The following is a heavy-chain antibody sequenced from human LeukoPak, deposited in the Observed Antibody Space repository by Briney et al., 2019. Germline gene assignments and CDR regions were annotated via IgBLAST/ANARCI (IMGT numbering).Heavy chain of an antibody. J-gene: IGHJ3*02. CDR2: IIPIFGTA. CDR3: ARDPCPSSTSCYSRGGAFDI. V-gene: IGHV1-69*05. Sequence: SVKVSCKASGGTFSSYAISWVRQAPGQGLEWMGGIIPIFGTANYAQKFQGRVTITTDESTSTAYMELSSLRSGDTAVYYCARDPCPSSTSCYSRGGAFDIWGQGTMVTVSS. D-gene: IGHD2-2*01. CDR1: GGTFSSYA.